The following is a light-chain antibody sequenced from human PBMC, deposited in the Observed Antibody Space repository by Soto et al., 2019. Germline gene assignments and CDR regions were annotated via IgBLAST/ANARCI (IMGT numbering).Light chain of an antibody. CDR3: QHYNNWPPWT. J-gene: IGKJ1*01. Sequence: EIVMTQSPATLSVSPGERATLSCRASQSVSSNLAWYQQKPGQPPRLLIYGASTRATGIPARFIGSGSGTEFTRTISSLQSEDFAVYYCQHYNNWPPWTFGQGTKVEIK. CDR2: GAS. CDR1: QSVSSN. V-gene: IGKV3-15*01.